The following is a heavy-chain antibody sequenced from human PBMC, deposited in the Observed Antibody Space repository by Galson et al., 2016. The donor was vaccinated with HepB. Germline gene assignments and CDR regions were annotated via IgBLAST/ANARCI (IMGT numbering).Heavy chain of an antibody. J-gene: IGHJ6*02. Sequence: SVKVSCKASGYSFTTYGISWVRQAPGQGLEWMGWISGYNGNTKYAQKFQGRVTMTTDTSTSTAYMELRSLRSDDTAVYYCARIVVVGAPMPQPYYYYYYGMDVWGQGTAVSVSS. CDR1: GYSFTTYG. CDR3: ARIVVVGAPMPQPYYYYYYGMDV. V-gene: IGHV1-18*01. D-gene: IGHD2-2*01. CDR2: ISGYNGNT.